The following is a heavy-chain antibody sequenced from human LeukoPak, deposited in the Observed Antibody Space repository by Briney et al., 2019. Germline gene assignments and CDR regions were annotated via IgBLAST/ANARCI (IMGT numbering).Heavy chain of an antibody. CDR1: GGSISSSSYY. V-gene: IGHV4-39*07. Sequence: PSETLSLTCTVSGGSISSSSYYWGWIRQPPGEGLEWIGSIYYSGSTYYNPSLKSRVTISVDTSKNQFSLKLSSVTAADTAVYYCASSSWQTKSSFDYWGQGTLVTVSS. CDR2: IYYSGST. CDR3: ASSSWQTKSSFDY. J-gene: IGHJ4*02. D-gene: IGHD6-13*01.